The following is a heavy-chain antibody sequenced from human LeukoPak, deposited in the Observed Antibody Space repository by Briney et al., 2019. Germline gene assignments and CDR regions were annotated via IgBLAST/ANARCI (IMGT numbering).Heavy chain of an antibody. D-gene: IGHD6-13*01. V-gene: IGHV3-23*01. Sequence: PGRSLRLSCAASGFTFSSYAMSWVRQAPGKGLEWVSAISCSGGSTYYADSVKGRFTISRDNSKNTLYLQMNSLRAEDTAVYYCAREEGAAAAGTRGRDYYYGMDVWGQGTTVTVSS. CDR2: ISCSGGST. CDR1: GFTFSSYA. CDR3: AREEGAAAAGTRGRDYYYGMDV. J-gene: IGHJ6*02.